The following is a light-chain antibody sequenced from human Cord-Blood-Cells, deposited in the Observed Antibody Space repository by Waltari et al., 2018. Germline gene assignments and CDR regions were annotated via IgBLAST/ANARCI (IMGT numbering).Light chain of an antibody. CDR1: QSVSSSY. CDR2: GAS. CDR3: QQYGSSPPYT. V-gene: IGKV3-20*01. Sequence: EIVLTQSPGTLSLSPVERATLSCRASQSVSSSYLAWYQQQPGQAPRLLIYGASSRATGIPDRFSGSGSGTDFTLTISRLEPEDFAVYYCQQYGSSPPYTFGQGTKLEIK. J-gene: IGKJ2*01.